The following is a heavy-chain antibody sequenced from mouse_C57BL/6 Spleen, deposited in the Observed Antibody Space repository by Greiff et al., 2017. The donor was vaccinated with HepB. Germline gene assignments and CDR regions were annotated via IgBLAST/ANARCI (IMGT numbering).Heavy chain of an antibody. Sequence: EVQLQQSGPELVKPGASVKISCKASGYTFTDYYMNWVKQSHGKSLEWIGDINPNNGGTSYNQKFKGKATLTVDKSSSTAYMELRSLTSEDSAVYYCAKANYYGSRGNYYAMDYWGQGTSVTVSS. J-gene: IGHJ4*01. CDR1: GYTFTDYY. V-gene: IGHV1-26*01. CDR3: AKANYYGSRGNYYAMDY. D-gene: IGHD1-1*01. CDR2: INPNNGGT.